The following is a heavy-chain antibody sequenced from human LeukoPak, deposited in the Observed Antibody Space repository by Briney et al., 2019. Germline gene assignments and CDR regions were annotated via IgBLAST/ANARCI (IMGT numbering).Heavy chain of an antibody. J-gene: IGHJ4*02. Sequence: GASVKVSCKASGYTFSAYYIHWVRQAPGQGLEYMGCINPASGGTNYAENFQGRITMTADASITTAYMELSSLRSDDTAVFYCARSSKTGTNEGAAYWGQGTLVTVSS. CDR3: ARSSKTGTNEGAAY. D-gene: IGHD1-7*01. CDR1: GYTFSAYY. V-gene: IGHV1-2*02. CDR2: INPASGGT.